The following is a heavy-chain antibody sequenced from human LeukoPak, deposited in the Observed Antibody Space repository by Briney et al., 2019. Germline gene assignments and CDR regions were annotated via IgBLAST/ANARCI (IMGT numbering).Heavy chain of an antibody. Sequence: GGSLRLSCAASGFTFSDYGMHWVRQAPGKGLEWVAFILNDGSNEYYPDSVKGRFTISRVNSRNTLYLQMNSLGAEDTAVYYCAKGGSASHNWFDPWGQGTLVTVSS. CDR2: ILNDGSNE. J-gene: IGHJ5*02. D-gene: IGHD2-2*01. CDR1: GFTFSDYG. CDR3: AKGGSASHNWFDP. V-gene: IGHV3-30*02.